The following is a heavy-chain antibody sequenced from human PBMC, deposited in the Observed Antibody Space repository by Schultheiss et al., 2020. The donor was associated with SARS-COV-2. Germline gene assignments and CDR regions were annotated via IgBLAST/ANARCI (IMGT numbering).Heavy chain of an antibody. D-gene: IGHD4-17*01. V-gene: IGHV4-59*08. CDR3: ARARGTTVTGIPPVGGWFDP. CDR2: IYYSGST. J-gene: IGHJ5*02. CDR1: GGSISSYY. Sequence: GSLRLSCTVSGGSISSYYWSWIRQPPGKGLEWIGYIYYSGSTNYNPSLKSRVTISVDTSKNQFSLKLSSVTAADTAVYYCARARGTTVTGIPPVGGWFDPWGQGTLVTVSS.